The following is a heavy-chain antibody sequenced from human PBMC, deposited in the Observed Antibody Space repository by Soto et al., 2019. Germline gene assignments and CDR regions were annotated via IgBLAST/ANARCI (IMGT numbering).Heavy chain of an antibody. J-gene: IGHJ4*02. V-gene: IGHV1-69*13. D-gene: IGHD2-15*01. CDR1: GGTFSSYA. Sequence: GASVKVSCKASGGTFSSYAISWVRQAPGQGLEWMGGIIPTFGTANYAQKFQGRVTITADESTSTAYMELSSLRSEDTAVYYCASSGYCSGGSCYFDYWGQGTLLTVSS. CDR3: ASSGYCSGGSCYFDY. CDR2: IIPTFGTA.